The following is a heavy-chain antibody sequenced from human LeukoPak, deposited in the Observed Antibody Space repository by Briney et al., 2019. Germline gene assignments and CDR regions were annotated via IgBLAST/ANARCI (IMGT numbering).Heavy chain of an antibody. CDR2: IYLDDDE. Sequence: SGPTLVKPTETLTLTCTFSGFSLTPSGVGVGWIRQPPGKAPEWLALIYLDDDERYSASLKSRLTITKDTSRNQVVLTMTKMDPVDTGTYYCARTIDPLGVIVPSALSYVDWGQGTLVTVSS. J-gene: IGHJ4*02. CDR3: ARTIDPLGVIVPSALSYVD. D-gene: IGHD2/OR15-2a*01. CDR1: GFSLTPSGVG. V-gene: IGHV2-5*02.